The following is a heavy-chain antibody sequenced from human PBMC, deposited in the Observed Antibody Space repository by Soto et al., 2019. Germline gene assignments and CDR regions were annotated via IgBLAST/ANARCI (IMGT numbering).Heavy chain of an antibody. CDR1: GFTFSSYS. D-gene: IGHD3-3*01. Sequence: EVQLVESGGGLVKPGGSLRLSCAASGFTFSSYSMNWVRQAPGKGLEWVSSISSSSSYIYYADSVKGRFTISRDNAKNSLYLQMNSLRAEDTAVYYCARESSEDLWTINVFDYWGQGTLVTVSS. J-gene: IGHJ4*02. V-gene: IGHV3-21*01. CDR2: ISSSSSYI. CDR3: ARESSEDLWTINVFDY.